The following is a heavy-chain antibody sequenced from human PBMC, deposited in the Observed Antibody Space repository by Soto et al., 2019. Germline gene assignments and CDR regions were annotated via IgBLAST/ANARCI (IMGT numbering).Heavy chain of an antibody. CDR2: ISYDGSDK. V-gene: IGHV3-30*03. CDR1: GFSFRSYV. J-gene: IGHJ6*02. D-gene: IGHD2-2*01. Sequence: PGGSLRLSCAASGFSFRSYVIHWVRQAPGKGLDWVALISYDGSDKYYADTVKGRFTISRDNSKDTLYLQMNSLRDEDTAVYYCARVPAPSWGYYYYYGMDVWGQGTTVTVSS. CDR3: ARVPAPSWGYYYYYGMDV.